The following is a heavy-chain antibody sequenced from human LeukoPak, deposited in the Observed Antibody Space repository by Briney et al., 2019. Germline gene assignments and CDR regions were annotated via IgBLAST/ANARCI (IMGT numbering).Heavy chain of an antibody. J-gene: IGHJ4*02. V-gene: IGHV1-69*04. CDR1: GGTFSSYA. CDR3: ARGFPQLERFDY. D-gene: IGHD1-1*01. CDR2: IIPIFGIA. Sequence: SVKVSCKASGGTFSSYAISWVRQAPGQGLEWMGRIIPIFGIANYAQKFQGRVTITADKSTSTAYMELSSLRSEDTAVYYSARGFPQLERFDYWGQGTLVTVSS.